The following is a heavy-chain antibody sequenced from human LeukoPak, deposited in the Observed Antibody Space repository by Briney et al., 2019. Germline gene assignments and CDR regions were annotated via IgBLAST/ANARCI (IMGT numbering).Heavy chain of an antibody. CDR1: GYTFTSYA. CDR3: ARVNARTTVTTGVYYCYGMDV. D-gene: IGHD4-11*01. J-gene: IGHJ6*02. V-gene: IGHV1-3*01. CDR2: INAGNGNT. Sequence: ASVKISCKASGYTFTSYAMHWVRQAPGQRLEWMGWINAGNGNTKYSQKFQGRVTITRDTSASTAYMELSSLRSEDTAVYYCARVNARTTVTTGVYYCYGMDVWGQGTTVTVSS.